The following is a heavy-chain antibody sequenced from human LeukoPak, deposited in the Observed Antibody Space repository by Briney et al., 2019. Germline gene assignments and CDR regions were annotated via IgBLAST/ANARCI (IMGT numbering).Heavy chain of an antibody. Sequence: SETLSLTCAVSGGSISSSNWWSWVRQPPGKGLEWIGEIYHSGSTNYNPSLKSRVTISVDKSKNQFSLKLSSVTAADTAVYYCARVLITFGGVIVTHFDYWGQGTLVTVSS. CDR1: GGSISSSNW. CDR2: IYHSGST. J-gene: IGHJ4*02. D-gene: IGHD3-16*02. CDR3: ARVLITFGGVIVTHFDY. V-gene: IGHV4-4*02.